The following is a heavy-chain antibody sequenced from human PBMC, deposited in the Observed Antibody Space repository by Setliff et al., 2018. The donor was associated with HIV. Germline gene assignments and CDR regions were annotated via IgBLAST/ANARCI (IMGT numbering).Heavy chain of an antibody. J-gene: IGHJ4*02. CDR3: ARETIRSGHPSEAGFDF. D-gene: IGHD6-19*01. CDR1: GVSINTGSFY. V-gene: IGHV4-61*02. CDR2: IYTSGST. Sequence: LSLTCTVSGVSINTGSFYWNWIRQPAGKGLEWIGRIYTSGSTSYTPSLKSRVTMSVDTSKNQFSLNLNSVTAADTAVYYCARETIRSGHPSEAGFDFWGQGALVTVSS.